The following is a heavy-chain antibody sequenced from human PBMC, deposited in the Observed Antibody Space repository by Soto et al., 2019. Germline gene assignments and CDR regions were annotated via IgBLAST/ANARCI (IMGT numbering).Heavy chain of an antibody. V-gene: IGHV3-49*03. D-gene: IGHD3-10*01. J-gene: IGHJ6*02. CDR1: GLIFGDYA. CDR2: IRSKSNGGTA. CDR3: SRSLFGGYGLDV. Sequence: SGGALRRSCIGSGLIFGDYAMSWFRQSPGKGLEWVGLIRSKSNGGTAEYAASVKGRFTISRDDSKSIAYLQMNSLKTADTALYYCSRSLFGGYGLDVWGQGTTVTVSS.